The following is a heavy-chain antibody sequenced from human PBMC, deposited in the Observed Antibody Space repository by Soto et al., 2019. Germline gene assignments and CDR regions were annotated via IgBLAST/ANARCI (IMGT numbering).Heavy chain of an antibody. V-gene: IGHV4-34*01. J-gene: IGHJ5*02. CDR1: GGSFSGYY. CDR3: ASRPDCSGGSCYSRKNWFDP. Sequence: SETLSLTCAVYGGSFSGYYWSWIRQPPGKGLEWIGEINHSGSTNYNPSLKSRVAISVDTSKNQFSLKLSSVTAADTAVYYCASRPDCSGGSCYSRKNWFDPWGQGTLVTVSS. D-gene: IGHD2-15*01. CDR2: INHSGST.